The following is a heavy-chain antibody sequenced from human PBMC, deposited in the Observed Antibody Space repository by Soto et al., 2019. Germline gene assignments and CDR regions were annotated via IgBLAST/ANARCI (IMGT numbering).Heavy chain of an antibody. D-gene: IGHD1-26*01. CDR1: GYTFTNHA. CDR2: INAGNGNT. J-gene: IGHJ4*01. Sequence: QVQLVQSGAEVKKPGASVKVSCKASGYTFTNHAIYWVRQAPGQRLEWMGWINAGNGNTKYSQTFQGRVTLTRDTSASTAYMELSSLRSEDTAVYYCATDSSVRGSNKWDFDYWGQGTRVTVSS. CDR3: ATDSSVRGSNKWDFDY. V-gene: IGHV1-3*01.